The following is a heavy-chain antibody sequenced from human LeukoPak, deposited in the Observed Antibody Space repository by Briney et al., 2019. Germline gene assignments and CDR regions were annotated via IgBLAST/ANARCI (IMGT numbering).Heavy chain of an antibody. Sequence: GGSLRLSCAASGFTFDDYAMHWVRQAPGKGLEWVSAISASGDSTYYADSVKGRFTISRDNSKNTLYLQMDSLRAEDTAVYYCANKFGGSSSWYYFDYWGQGTLVTVSS. CDR2: ISASGDST. CDR3: ANKFGGSSSWYYFDY. V-gene: IGHV3-23*01. CDR1: GFTFDDYA. J-gene: IGHJ4*02. D-gene: IGHD6-13*01.